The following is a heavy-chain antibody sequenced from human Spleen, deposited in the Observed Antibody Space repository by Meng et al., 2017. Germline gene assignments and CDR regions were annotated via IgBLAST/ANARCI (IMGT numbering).Heavy chain of an antibody. CDR1: GGSINSDNW. CDR3: ARWVSRGTSWFDP. D-gene: IGHD1-14*01. V-gene: IGHV4-4*02. CDR2: IFRSGRT. Sequence: QVPLAQAGAGAVKPSGDPPLPGAFPGGSINSDNWWSWVRQPPGKGLEWVGEIFRSGRTNYNPSLKSRVTISVDKSKNQFSLKLSSVTAADTAVYYCARWVSRGTSWFDPWGQGTLVTVSS. J-gene: IGHJ5*02.